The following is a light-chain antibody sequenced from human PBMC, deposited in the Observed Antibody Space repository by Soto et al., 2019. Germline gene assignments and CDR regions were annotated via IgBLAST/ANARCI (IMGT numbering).Light chain of an antibody. CDR3: QQSYGTPTWT. V-gene: IGKV1-39*01. Sequence: DIQMTQSPSTLSGSVGDRVTITCRASQSISNYLNWYQQKPGKGPNLLIYAAYSLQSGVPSTFSGSGSGTDFTLTISSLQPEDFATYYCQQSYGTPTWTXGQGTKVDI. CDR2: AAY. CDR1: QSISNY. J-gene: IGKJ1*01.